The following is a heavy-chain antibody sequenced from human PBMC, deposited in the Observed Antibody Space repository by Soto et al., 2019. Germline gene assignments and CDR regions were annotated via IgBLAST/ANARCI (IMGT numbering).Heavy chain of an antibody. CDR1: GGTFSSYA. Sequence: GASVKVSCKASGGTFSSYAISWVRQAPGQGLEWMGGIIPIFGTANYAQKFQGRVTITADESTSTAYMELSSLRSEDTAVYYCAREFRPAGVTAIGPYFDYWGQGTLVTVSS. D-gene: IGHD2-21*02. CDR3: AREFRPAGVTAIGPYFDY. J-gene: IGHJ4*02. V-gene: IGHV1-69*13. CDR2: IIPIFGTA.